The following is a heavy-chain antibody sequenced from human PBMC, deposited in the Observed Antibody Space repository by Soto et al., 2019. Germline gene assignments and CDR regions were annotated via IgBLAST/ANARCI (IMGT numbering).Heavy chain of an antibody. CDR1: GGSFSGYY. D-gene: IGHD6-13*01. CDR2: IYYSGST. V-gene: IGHV4-59*08. CDR3: ARHSAAAGQLEYNWFDP. Sequence: SETLSLTCAVYGGSFSGYYWSWIRQPPGKGLEWIGYIYYSGSTNYNPSLKSRVTISVDTSKNQFSLKLSSVTAADTAVYYCARHSAAAGQLEYNWFDPWGQGTLVTVSS. J-gene: IGHJ5*02.